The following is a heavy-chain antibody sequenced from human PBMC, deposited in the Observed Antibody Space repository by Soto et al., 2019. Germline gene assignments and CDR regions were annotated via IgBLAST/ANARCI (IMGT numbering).Heavy chain of an antibody. CDR1: GFTVSSNY. V-gene: IGHV3-66*01. J-gene: IGHJ6*02. Sequence: EVQLVESGGGLVQPGGSLGLSCAASGFTVSSNYMSWVRQAPGKGLEWVSVIYSGGSTYYADSVKGRFTISRDNSKNTLYSQMNSLRAEDTAVYYCARDRIPTGMDVWGQGTTVTVSS. CDR2: IYSGGST. CDR3: ARDRIPTGMDV.